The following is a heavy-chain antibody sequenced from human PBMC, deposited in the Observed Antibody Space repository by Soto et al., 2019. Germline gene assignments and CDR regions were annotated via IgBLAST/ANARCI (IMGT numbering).Heavy chain of an antibody. D-gene: IGHD1-20*01. CDR3: EKSDKFNSQSPGGANRFDS. CDR1: GFTFTSYA. J-gene: IGHJ4*02. CDR2: ITSTGST. Sequence: EVQLLESGGGLAPPGGSLRLICAASGFTFTSYAMTWVRQSPEKGLEWVSTITSTGSTFYGDTVKGRFTIARDNSKTTLYSQMNSLGAEDPAVYFCEKSDKFNSQSPGGANRFDSWGQGTLVTVSS. V-gene: IGHV3-23*05.